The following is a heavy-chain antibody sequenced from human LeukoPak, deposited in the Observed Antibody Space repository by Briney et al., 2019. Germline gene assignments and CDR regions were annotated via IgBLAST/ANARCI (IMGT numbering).Heavy chain of an antibody. Sequence: SVKVSCKASGGTFSSYAISWVRQAPGQGLEWMGGIIPIFGTANYAQKFQGRVTITADKSTSTAYMELSSLRSEDTAVYYCARVPTGDYYYYYYMDVWGKGTTVTVSS. CDR2: IIPIFGTA. V-gene: IGHV1-69*06. J-gene: IGHJ6*03. CDR1: GGTFSSYA. D-gene: IGHD7-27*01. CDR3: ARVPTGDYYYYYYMDV.